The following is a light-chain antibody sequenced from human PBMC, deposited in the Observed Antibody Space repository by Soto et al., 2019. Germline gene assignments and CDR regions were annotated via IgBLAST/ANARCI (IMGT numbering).Light chain of an antibody. Sequence: QSVLTQPASVSGSPGQSITISCTGTSSDVGAYNYVSWYQQSPGTAPKVMIYEVSSRPSGVSHRFSGSKSGNTASLTISGLQPEDEADYYCSSFTSRSTFNYVFGTGTKVTVL. CDR2: EVS. CDR3: SSFTSRSTFNYV. V-gene: IGLV2-14*01. J-gene: IGLJ1*01. CDR1: SSDVGAYNY.